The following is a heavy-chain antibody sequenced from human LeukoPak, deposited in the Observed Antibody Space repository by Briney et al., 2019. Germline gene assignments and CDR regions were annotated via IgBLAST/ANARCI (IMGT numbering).Heavy chain of an antibody. Sequence: EASVKVSCKASGYTFTSYGISWVRQAPGQGLEWMGWISAYNGNTNYAQKLQGRVTMTTDTSTSTAYMELRSLRSDDTAVYYCARDRTSPNWYSSSWYTVGYGMDVWGQGTTVTVSS. CDR3: ARDRTSPNWYSSSWYTVGYGMDV. CDR1: GYTFTSYG. D-gene: IGHD6-13*01. CDR2: ISAYNGNT. V-gene: IGHV1-18*01. J-gene: IGHJ6*02.